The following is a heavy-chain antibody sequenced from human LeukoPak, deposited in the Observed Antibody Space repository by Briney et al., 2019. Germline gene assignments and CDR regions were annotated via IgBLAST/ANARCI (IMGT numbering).Heavy chain of an antibody. J-gene: IGHJ3*02. CDR1: GGPISSSSYS. Sequence: SETLSLTCTVSGGPISSSSYSWGWIRQPPGKGLEWIGSLYYSGITYYNPSLRSRVTISVDTSKNQFSLKLTSVTAADTAVYYCARHDFFAFDIWAKGQWSPSLQ. CDR3: ARHDFFAFDI. D-gene: IGHD2-21*02. CDR2: LYYSGIT. V-gene: IGHV4-39*07.